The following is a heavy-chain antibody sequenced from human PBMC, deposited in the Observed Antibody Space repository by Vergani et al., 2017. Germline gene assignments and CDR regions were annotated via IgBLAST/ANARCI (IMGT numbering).Heavy chain of an antibody. CDR3: SRDRGNYDYFAS. D-gene: IGHD1-7*01. Sequence: QVQLVESGGGLVKPGGALRLSCAASGFTFRDHYMSWIRQAPGKGLEWVSYTSSTGSSISYVHSVKGRFTICRGNAKDSVFLQMNSLRAEDTAVYYCSRDRGNYDYFASGGQGTLVTFSP. V-gene: IGHV3-11*01. CDR2: TSSTGSSI. J-gene: IGHJ4*02. CDR1: GFTFRDHY.